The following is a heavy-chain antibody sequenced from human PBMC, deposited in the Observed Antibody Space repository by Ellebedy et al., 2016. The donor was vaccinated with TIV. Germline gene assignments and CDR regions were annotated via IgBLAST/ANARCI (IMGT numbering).Heavy chain of an antibody. D-gene: IGHD3-10*01. V-gene: IGHV4-59*11. J-gene: IGHJ4*02. Sequence: MPSETLSLTCTVSGGSISSHYWSWIRQTPGKGLEWIGYVYYTGSTSYNPSFKSRVNISVDTSKDHLSLTLTSVSAADTAVYYCARGLRLYGSGSYSLDYWGQGTLVIVSS. CDR3: ARGLRLYGSGSYSLDY. CDR1: GGSISSHY. CDR2: VYYTGST.